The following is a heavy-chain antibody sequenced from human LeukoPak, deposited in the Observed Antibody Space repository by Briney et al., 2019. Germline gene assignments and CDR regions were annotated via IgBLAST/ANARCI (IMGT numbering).Heavy chain of an antibody. CDR2: IYYSGST. D-gene: IGHD6-6*01. CDR3: ARDRNGQLVNC. V-gene: IGHV4-39*07. CDR1: GGSISSSSYY. Sequence: PSETLSLTCTVSGGSISSSSYYWGWIRQPPGKGLEWIGSIYYSGSTYYNPSLKSRVTISVDTSKNQFSLKLSSVTAADTAVYYCARDRNGQLVNCWGQGTLVTVSS. J-gene: IGHJ4*02.